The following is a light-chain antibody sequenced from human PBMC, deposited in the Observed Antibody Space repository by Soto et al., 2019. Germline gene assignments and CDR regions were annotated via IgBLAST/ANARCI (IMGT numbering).Light chain of an antibody. CDR3: SSHTSSSIWV. V-gene: IGLV2-14*03. CDR1: SSDVGDYNF. Sequence: QSALTQPASVSGSPGQSITISCTGTSSDVGDYNFVSWYQQLPGKAPKLMIYEVSHRPSGVSNRFSGSKSGNTASLTISGVLGEEEGYYYCSSHTSSSIWVFGGGTKLTVL. CDR2: EVS. J-gene: IGLJ3*02.